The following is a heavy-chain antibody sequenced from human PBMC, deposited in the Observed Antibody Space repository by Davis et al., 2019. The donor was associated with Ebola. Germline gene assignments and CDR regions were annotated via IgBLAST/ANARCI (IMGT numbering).Heavy chain of an antibody. CDR3: ARDDQMATTQKRYFQH. Sequence: ASVKVSCKASGYSFTGYYMHWVRQAPGQGLEWMGIINPSGGSTSYAQKFQGRVTMTRDTSTSTVYMELSSLRSEDTAVYYCARDDQMATTQKRYFQHWGQGTLVTVSS. J-gene: IGHJ1*01. CDR1: GYSFTGYY. D-gene: IGHD5-24*01. V-gene: IGHV1-46*03. CDR2: INPSGGST.